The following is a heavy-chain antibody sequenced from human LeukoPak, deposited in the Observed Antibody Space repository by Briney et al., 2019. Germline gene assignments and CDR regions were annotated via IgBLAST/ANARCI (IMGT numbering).Heavy chain of an antibody. CDR2: INPNSGGT. D-gene: IGHD3-10*01. Sequence: ASMKVSCKASGYTFTGYYVHWVRQAPGQGLEWMGWINPNSGGTNYAQKFQGRVTMTRDTSISTAYMELSRLRSDDTAVYYCARDQGSIYGSGSFHWFDPWGQGTLVTVSP. J-gene: IGHJ5*02. V-gene: IGHV1-2*02. CDR1: GYTFTGYY. CDR3: ARDQGSIYGSGSFHWFDP.